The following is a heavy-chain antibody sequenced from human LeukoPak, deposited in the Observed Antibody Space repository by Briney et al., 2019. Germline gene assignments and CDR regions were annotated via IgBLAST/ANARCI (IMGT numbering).Heavy chain of an antibody. D-gene: IGHD3-9*01. Sequence: GGSLRLSCAASGFTFSSYGMHWVRQAPGKGLEWVAVIWYDGSNKYYADSVKGRFTISRDNSKNTLYLQMNSLRAEDTAVYYCARGFDILTGYYGPLDYWGQGTLVTVSS. CDR1: GFTFSSYG. CDR3: ARGFDILTGYYGPLDY. CDR2: IWYDGSNK. J-gene: IGHJ4*02. V-gene: IGHV3-33*01.